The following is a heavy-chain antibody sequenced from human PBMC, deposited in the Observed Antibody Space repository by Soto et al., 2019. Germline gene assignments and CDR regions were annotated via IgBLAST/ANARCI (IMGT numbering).Heavy chain of an antibody. Sequence: EVHLVESGGGLVQPGGCLRLSCVASDFIFSDYYIDWVRQAPGKGLEWVGRSRNKAQSYTTEYAASVKGRFTFSREDSKYSISLHKNSVKFSDMAVYYCLRATQIGSSNFDYWGQGTLVTVSS. D-gene: IGHD2-2*03. CDR3: LRATQIGSSNFDY. CDR1: DFIFSDYY. J-gene: IGHJ4*02. V-gene: IGHV3-72*01. CDR2: SRNKAQSYTT.